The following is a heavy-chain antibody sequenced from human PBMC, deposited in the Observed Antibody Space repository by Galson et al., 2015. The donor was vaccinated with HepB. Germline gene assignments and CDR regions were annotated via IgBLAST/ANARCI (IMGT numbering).Heavy chain of an antibody. CDR3: ARGDGSGYDHFDY. V-gene: IGHV3-33*01. J-gene: IGHJ4*02. Sequence: SLRLSCAASGFSFSSYGMHWVRQAPGKGLEWVAVIWYDGSKKYYADSVKGRFTISRVNAKNTLYLQMNSLRAEDTAIYNCARGDGSGYDHFDYWGQGTLVTVSS. CDR2: IWYDGSKK. CDR1: GFSFSSYG. D-gene: IGHD5-12*01.